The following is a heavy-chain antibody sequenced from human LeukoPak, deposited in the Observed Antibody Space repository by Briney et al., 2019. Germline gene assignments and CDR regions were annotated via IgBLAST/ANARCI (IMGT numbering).Heavy chain of an antibody. V-gene: IGHV3-23*01. Sequence: GGPLRLSCAASGFTFSSYAMSWVRQAPGKGLEWVSAISGSGGSTYYADSVKGRFTISRDNSKNTLYLQMNSLRAEDTAVYYCARGTPPYSTTKHYFDYWGRGTLVTVSS. CDR2: ISGSGGST. J-gene: IGHJ4*02. CDR1: GFTFSSYA. D-gene: IGHD6-13*01. CDR3: ARGTPPYSTTKHYFDY.